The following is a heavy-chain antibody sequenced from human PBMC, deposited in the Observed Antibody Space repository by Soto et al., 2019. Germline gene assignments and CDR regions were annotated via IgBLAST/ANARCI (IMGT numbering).Heavy chain of an antibody. CDR1: GFTFSSYG. Sequence: QVQLVESGGGVVQPGRSLRLSCAASGFTFSSYGMHWVRQAPGKGLEWVAVISYDGSNKYYADSVKGRFTISRDNSKNTLYLPMNSLRAEDTAVYYCAKDRGDYYFDYWGQGTLVTVSS. CDR2: ISYDGSNK. D-gene: IGHD2-21*02. CDR3: AKDRGDYYFDY. J-gene: IGHJ4*02. V-gene: IGHV3-30*18.